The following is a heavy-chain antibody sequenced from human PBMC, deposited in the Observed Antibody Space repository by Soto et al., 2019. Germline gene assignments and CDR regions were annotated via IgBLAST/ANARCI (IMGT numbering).Heavy chain of an antibody. CDR1: GGSIRSSSW. V-gene: IGHV4-4*02. J-gene: IGHJ3*01. CDR2: IYHAGSP. D-gene: IGHD3-10*01. Sequence: QVQLQESGPGLVKPSGTLSLTCSVSGGSIRSSSWWTWLRQSPGKCLEWIGEIYHAGSPNYNPSFQSRVTISADPSKTFFSLGPTSVTAADTAILYCARASSFRGAFHVWGQGTAVTIAS. CDR3: ARASSFRGAFHV.